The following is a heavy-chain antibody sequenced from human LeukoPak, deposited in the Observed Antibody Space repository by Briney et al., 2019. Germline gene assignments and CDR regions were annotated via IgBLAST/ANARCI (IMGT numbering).Heavy chain of an antibody. Sequence: PSETLSLTCTVSGGSISSYYWSWIRQPPGKGLEWIGYIYYSGSTNYNPSLKSRVTISVDTSKNQFSLKLSSVTAADTAVYYCAREGYYYDSSGPIDYWGQGTLVTVSS. J-gene: IGHJ4*02. CDR3: AREGYYYDSSGPIDY. V-gene: IGHV4-59*12. CDR1: GGSISSYY. D-gene: IGHD3-22*01. CDR2: IYYSGST.